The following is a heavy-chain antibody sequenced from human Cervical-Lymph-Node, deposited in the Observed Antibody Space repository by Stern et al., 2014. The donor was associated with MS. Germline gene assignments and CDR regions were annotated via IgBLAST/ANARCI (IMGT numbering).Heavy chain of an antibody. V-gene: IGHV2-5*01. D-gene: IGHD3-9*01. CDR2: IYWTDDR. CDR3: AHDYHDILTGYYNSRFAS. J-gene: IGHJ4*01. Sequence: QITLKESGPTLVKPTQTLTLTCTFSGFSPSTSGVGVGWIRQPPGKALEWLALIYWTDDRRYSPSLKSRLTITKDTSKNQVVLTMTNMDPVDTATYYCAHDYHDILTGYYNSRFASWGHGTLVTVSS. CDR1: GFSPSTSGVG.